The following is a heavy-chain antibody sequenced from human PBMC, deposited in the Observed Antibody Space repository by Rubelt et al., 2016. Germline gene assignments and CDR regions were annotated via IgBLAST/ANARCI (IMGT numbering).Heavy chain of an antibody. CDR3: ARDGLPVWGGYYFDY. J-gene: IGHJ4*02. D-gene: IGHD3-16*01. Sequence: SGSTYYNPSLKSRVTISVDTSKNQFSLKLSSVTAADTAVYYCARDGLPVWGGYYFDYWGQGTLVTVSS. CDR2: SGST. V-gene: IGHV4-39*02.